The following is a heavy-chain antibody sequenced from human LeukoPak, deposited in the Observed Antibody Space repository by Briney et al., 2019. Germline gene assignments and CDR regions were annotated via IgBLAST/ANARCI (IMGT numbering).Heavy chain of an antibody. CDR1: GFTVSSDY. CDR2: IYSGGST. D-gene: IGHD2-21*01. Sequence: PGGSLRLSCAASGFTVSSDYMSWVRQAPGKGLEWVSVIYSGGSTYYADSVKGRFTISRDNSKNTLYLQMNSLRAEDTAVYYCASVIGVGYYYGMDVWGQGTTVTVSS. J-gene: IGHJ6*02. V-gene: IGHV3-53*01. CDR3: ASVIGVGYYYGMDV.